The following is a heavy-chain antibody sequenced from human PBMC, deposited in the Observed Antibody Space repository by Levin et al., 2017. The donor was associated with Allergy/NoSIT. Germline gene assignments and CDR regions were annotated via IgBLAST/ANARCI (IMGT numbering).Heavy chain of an antibody. CDR3: ARGRGVRYYYGMDV. J-gene: IGHJ6*02. D-gene: IGHD3-10*01. Sequence: SETLSLTCAVYGGSISGYYWNWIRQPPGKGLEWIGEINHSGSTNYNPSLKSRVSISVDTSKNQFSLKLRSVTAADTAVYYCARGRGVRYYYGMDVWGQGTTVTVSS. V-gene: IGHV4-34*01. CDR1: GGSISGYY. CDR2: INHSGST.